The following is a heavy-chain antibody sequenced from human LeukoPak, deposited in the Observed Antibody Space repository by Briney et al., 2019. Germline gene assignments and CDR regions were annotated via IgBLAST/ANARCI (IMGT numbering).Heavy chain of an antibody. CDR3: ARDLPSLYYYDSSGYDY. CDR2: ISYDGSNK. J-gene: IGHJ4*02. V-gene: IGHV3-30-3*01. CDR1: GGSISSGG. D-gene: IGHD3-22*01. Sequence: LSLTCTVSGGSISSGGYYWSWIRQHPGKGLEWVAVISYDGSNKYYADSVKGRFTISRDNSKNTLYLQMNSLRAEDTAVYYCARDLPSLYYYDSSGYDYWGQGTLVTVSS.